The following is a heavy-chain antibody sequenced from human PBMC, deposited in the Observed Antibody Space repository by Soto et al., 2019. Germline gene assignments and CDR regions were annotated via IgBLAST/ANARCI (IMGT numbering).Heavy chain of an antibody. CDR1: GGSISTYY. Sequence: SETLSLTCTVSGGSISTYYWSWIRQPPGKGLEWIGYIYYSGSTDYNPSLKSRVTISVDTSKNQFSLKLSSVTAADTAVYYCARGGWRHIDYWGQGTLVTVSS. CDR3: ARGGWRHIDY. V-gene: IGHV4-59*08. J-gene: IGHJ4*02. CDR2: IYYSGST. D-gene: IGHD3-3*01.